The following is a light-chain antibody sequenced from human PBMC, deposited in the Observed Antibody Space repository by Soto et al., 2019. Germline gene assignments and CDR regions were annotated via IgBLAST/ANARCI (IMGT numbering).Light chain of an antibody. CDR3: QQYHDWPPIT. CDR2: GAS. V-gene: IGKV3-15*01. J-gene: IGKJ3*01. Sequence: EIVMTQSPATLFVSPGERATLSCRASQTVSDDLAWYQQKPGQAPRLFMYGASTRSTDITARFSGGGSGTEFTLTISSIQSEDSAIYNCQQYHDWPPITFGPGTKVNI. CDR1: QTVSDD.